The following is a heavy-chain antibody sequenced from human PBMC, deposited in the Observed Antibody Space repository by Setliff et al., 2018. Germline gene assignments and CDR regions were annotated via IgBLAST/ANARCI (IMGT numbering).Heavy chain of an antibody. D-gene: IGHD6-19*01. J-gene: IGHJ4*01. CDR2: FYHSESM. V-gene: IGHV4-59*12. CDR1: GGSISSSY. CDR3: ARDQYSSGWYGAPESYFDL. Sequence: PSETLSLTCNVSGGSISSSYWSWIRQSPGKGLEWIGYFYHSESMSYNPSLKGRVTMSADTSKNQVSLKLTSVSAADTAVYYCARDQYSSGWYGAPESYFDLWGHGILVTVSS.